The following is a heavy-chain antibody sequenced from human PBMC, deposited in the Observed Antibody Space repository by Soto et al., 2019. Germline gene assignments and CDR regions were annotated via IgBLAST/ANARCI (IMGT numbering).Heavy chain of an antibody. CDR2: IYHTGAA. CDR3: AREVISPATSDAFDI. D-gene: IGHD1-26*01. Sequence: QVQLQESGPGLVKPSQTLSVTCTVSGGSLSSDNFFWSWVRQPPETGLEWVGYIYHTGAAYYNPSLKSRLTISLDTSKNRFSLSLISVTAADTAVYYCAREVISPATSDAFDIWGQGTMVTVSS. J-gene: IGHJ3*02. CDR1: GGSLSSDNFF. V-gene: IGHV4-31*03.